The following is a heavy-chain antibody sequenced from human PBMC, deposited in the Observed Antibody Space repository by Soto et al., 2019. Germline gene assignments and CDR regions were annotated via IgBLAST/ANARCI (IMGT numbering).Heavy chain of an antibody. D-gene: IGHD6-19*01. V-gene: IGHV3-13*01. Sequence: PGGSLRLSCAASGFTFSSYDMHWVRQATGKGLEWVSAIGTAGDTYYPGSVKGRFTISRENAKNSLYLQMNSLRAEDTAVYYCARDRILGGGWYGGEWWFDPWGQGTLVTVSS. CDR2: IGTAGDT. CDR3: ARDRILGGGWYGGEWWFDP. J-gene: IGHJ5*02. CDR1: GFTFSSYD.